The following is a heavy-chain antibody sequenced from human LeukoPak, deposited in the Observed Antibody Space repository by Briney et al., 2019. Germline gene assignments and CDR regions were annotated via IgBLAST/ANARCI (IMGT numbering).Heavy chain of an antibody. CDR3: APHLGVYSSSSFDY. CDR2: ISGSGGST. D-gene: IGHD6-6*01. Sequence: TGGSLRLSCAASGFTFSNYAMSWVRQARGKGLEGVSAISGSGGSTYYADSVKGRFTISRDNSKNTLYLQMTSLRVEDTAVYYCAPHLGVYSSSSFDYWGQGTLVTVSS. V-gene: IGHV3-23*01. CDR1: GFTFSNYA. J-gene: IGHJ4*02.